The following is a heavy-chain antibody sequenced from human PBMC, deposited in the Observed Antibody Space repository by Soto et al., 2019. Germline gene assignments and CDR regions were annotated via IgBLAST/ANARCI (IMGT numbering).Heavy chain of an antibody. CDR2: IYYGGST. V-gene: IGHV4-39*01. J-gene: IGHJ5*01. CDR3: ARHARGAVNMNWFDS. D-gene: IGHD3-10*01. CDR1: GGSIINTHSY. Sequence: PSETLSLTCSVSGGSIINTHSYWGWIRQRPGKGLEWIGSIYYGGSTYDNLSFKSRVAMSVDTSKNQFSLNLSSVTAADTAVYYCARHARGAVNMNWFDSWGRGTLVTVSS.